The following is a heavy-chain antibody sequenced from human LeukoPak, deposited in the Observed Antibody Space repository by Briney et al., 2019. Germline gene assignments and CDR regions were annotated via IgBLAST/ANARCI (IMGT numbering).Heavy chain of an antibody. Sequence: QAGGSLRLSCAASSFFFSDVWMNWVRQAPGKGLEWVAVISYDGSNKYYADSVKGRFTISRDNSKNTLYLQMNSLRAEDTAVYYCARENLEGVDGYNYFDYWGQGTLVTVSS. CDR3: ARENLEGVDGYNYFDY. CDR1: SFFFSDVW. J-gene: IGHJ4*02. V-gene: IGHV3-30-3*01. CDR2: ISYDGSNK. D-gene: IGHD5-24*01.